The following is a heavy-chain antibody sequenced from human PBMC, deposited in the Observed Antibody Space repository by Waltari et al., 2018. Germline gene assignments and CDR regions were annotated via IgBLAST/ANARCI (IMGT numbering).Heavy chain of an antibody. V-gene: IGHV4-39*01. CDR2: RCYSGST. Sequence: QLQLQESGPGLVQPSETLSLTCTVSGGSIRSSSYYWGWIRQPPGKGLEWIGSRCYSGSTYYNPSLKSRVTISVDTSKNQFSLKLSSVTAADTAVYYCARRIAAAGTRNWFDPWGQGTLVTVSS. CDR1: GGSIRSSSYY. J-gene: IGHJ5*02. CDR3: ARRIAAAGTRNWFDP. D-gene: IGHD6-13*01.